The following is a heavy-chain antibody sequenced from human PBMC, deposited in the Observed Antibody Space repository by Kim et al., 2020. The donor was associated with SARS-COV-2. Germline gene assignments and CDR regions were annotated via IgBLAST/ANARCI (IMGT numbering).Heavy chain of an antibody. CDR2: IYSTGGT. CDR3: ARGGTMLDV. Sequence: GGSLRLSCAVSGFTVSGNYMNWVRQAPGKGLEWVSVIYSTGGTLYADSVKGRFTISRDNSKNTLYLQMNSLRAEDTAVYFCARGGTMLDVWGQGTMVTVSS. J-gene: IGHJ3*01. CDR1: GFTVSGNY. D-gene: IGHD3-10*01. V-gene: IGHV3-53*01.